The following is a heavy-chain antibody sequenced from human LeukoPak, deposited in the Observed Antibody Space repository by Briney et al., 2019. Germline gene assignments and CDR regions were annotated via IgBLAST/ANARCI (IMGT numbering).Heavy chain of an antibody. V-gene: IGHV3-11*06. Sequence: GGSLRLSCAASGFTFSDYYMSWIRQAPGKGLEWVSYISSSSYTNYADSVKGRFTISRDNAKNSLYLQMNSPRAEDTAVYYCARARGNVGAMAPYWYFDLWGRGTLVTVSS. CDR3: ARARGNVGAMAPYWYFDL. CDR2: ISSSSYT. J-gene: IGHJ2*01. D-gene: IGHD1-26*01. CDR1: GFTFSDYY.